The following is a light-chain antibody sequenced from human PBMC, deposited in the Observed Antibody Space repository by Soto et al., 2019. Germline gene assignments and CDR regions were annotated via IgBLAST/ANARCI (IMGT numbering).Light chain of an antibody. CDR2: GAS. CDR3: QQYIHSPLT. Sequence: EVMMTQSPATLSVSPGERATLSCRVSQSIGTQLAWYQQQPGQAPRLLIYGASTRATGIPARFSGGGSGTEFTLTISSLQSEDFAVYYCQQYIHSPLTFGGGTRVEIK. CDR1: QSIGTQ. V-gene: IGKV3-15*01. J-gene: IGKJ4*01.